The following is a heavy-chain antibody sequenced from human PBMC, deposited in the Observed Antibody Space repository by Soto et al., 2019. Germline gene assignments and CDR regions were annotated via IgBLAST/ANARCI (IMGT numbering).Heavy chain of an antibody. CDR1: GFTFSSYA. V-gene: IGHV3-23*01. Sequence: PGGSLRLSCAASGFTFSSYAMSWVRQAPGKGLEWVSAISGSGGSTYYADSVKGRFAISRDNSKNTLYLQMNSLRAEDTAVYYCAKDWYYDILTGTNYYYYGMDVWGQGTTVTVSS. CDR2: ISGSGGST. J-gene: IGHJ6*02. CDR3: AKDWYYDILTGTNYYYYGMDV. D-gene: IGHD3-9*01.